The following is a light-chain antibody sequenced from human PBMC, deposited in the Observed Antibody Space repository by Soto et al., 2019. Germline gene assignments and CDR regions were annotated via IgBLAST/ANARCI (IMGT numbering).Light chain of an antibody. J-gene: IGKJ4*01. V-gene: IGKV3-15*01. CDR1: ESINRN. Sequence: EIVMTQSPATLSVSPGERVTLSCRASESINRNLVWYQKRPGQAPRLLIYGTSTRVTGIPARFSGSGSGTEFTLTISSLQSEDFAVYYCQQYYNWPLTFGGGSKVDIK. CDR2: GTS. CDR3: QQYYNWPLT.